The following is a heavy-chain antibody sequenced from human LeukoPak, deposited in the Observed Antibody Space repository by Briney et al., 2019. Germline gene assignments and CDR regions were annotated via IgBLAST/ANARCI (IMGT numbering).Heavy chain of an antibody. J-gene: IGHJ4*02. CDR1: GGSISSGSYY. Sequence: PSETLSLTCTVSGGSISSGSYYWSWIRQPAGKGLEWIGRIYTSGSTNYNPSLKSRVTISVDTSKNQFSLKLSSVTAADTAVYYCARGSAEFDYWGQGTVVTVSS. CDR3: ARGSAEFDY. CDR2: IYTSGST. V-gene: IGHV4-61*02. D-gene: IGHD6-13*01.